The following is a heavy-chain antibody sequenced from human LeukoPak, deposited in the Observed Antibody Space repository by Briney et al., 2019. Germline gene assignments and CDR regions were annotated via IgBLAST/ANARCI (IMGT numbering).Heavy chain of an antibody. V-gene: IGHV4-59*08. Sequence: SETLSLTCTVSGGSINNYYWSWMRQPPGKGLEWVGYIYYSGSTNYNPSLKSRVTISVDTSKNQFSLKLSSVTAADTAVYYCARHMSGYSYGRIDYWGQGTLVTVSS. J-gene: IGHJ4*02. CDR1: GGSINNYY. CDR2: IYYSGST. D-gene: IGHD5-18*01. CDR3: ARHMSGYSYGRIDY.